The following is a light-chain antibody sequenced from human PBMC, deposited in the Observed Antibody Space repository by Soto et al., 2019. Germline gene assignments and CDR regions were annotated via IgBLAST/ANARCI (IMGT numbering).Light chain of an antibody. V-gene: IGKV3-20*01. CDR2: GAS. CDR1: QSVSRR. J-gene: IGKJ5*01. Sequence: EVVFTQSPGTLALSPGGRATLSCRASQSVSRRLAWYQQRPGQSPRLLISGASMRASGVPVRFSGSGSGTDFTLTISRLEPEDFALYYCQHYAHNSPITFGQGTRLEIK. CDR3: QHYAHNSPIT.